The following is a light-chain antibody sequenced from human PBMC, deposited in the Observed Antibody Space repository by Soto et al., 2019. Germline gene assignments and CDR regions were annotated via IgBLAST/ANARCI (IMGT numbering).Light chain of an antibody. Sequence: DIVMTQSPLSLPVTPGEPASISCRSSQSLLHSNGYNYLDWYLQKPGQSPQLLIYLGSNRASGVPGRFSGSGSGTDFTLKISRVEAEDVGVYYCMEALHTPPTFGQGTKVEIK. CDR3: MEALHTPPT. CDR1: QSLLHSNGYNY. J-gene: IGKJ1*01. CDR2: LGS. V-gene: IGKV2-28*01.